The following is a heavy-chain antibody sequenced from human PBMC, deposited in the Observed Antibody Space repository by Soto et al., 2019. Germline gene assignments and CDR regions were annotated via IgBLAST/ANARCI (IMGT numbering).Heavy chain of an antibody. J-gene: IGHJ6*02. Sequence: QVQVVQSGAEVKDPGPSVKVSGKTSGGTFSTSVIPWVRQALEQGLEWMGGIMPIFRTADYEQKFQGRVTITADESTTTAYLELSSLRSEDTAVYYCARDKDRAQLGGNYYYIMDVWGQGTTVTVTS. D-gene: IGHD3-3*02. V-gene: IGHV1-69*12. CDR2: IMPIFRTA. CDR1: GGTFSTSV. CDR3: ARDKDRAQLGGNYYYIMDV.